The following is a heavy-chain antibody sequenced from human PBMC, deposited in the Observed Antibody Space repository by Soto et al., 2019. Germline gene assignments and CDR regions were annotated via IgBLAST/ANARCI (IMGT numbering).Heavy chain of an antibody. V-gene: IGHV4-31*02. Sequence: SETLSLTXTVSGDSISGGASFWSWIRQPPGKGLEWIANVYYSGSSYYNPSLKSRLTISVDTTKNQFSLQLKSMTAADTAVYYCAKLSCTSSTCYFPGWFDPWGQGTLVTVSS. D-gene: IGHD2-2*01. CDR3: AKLSCTSSTCYFPGWFDP. CDR2: VYYSGSS. CDR1: GDSISGGASF. J-gene: IGHJ5*02.